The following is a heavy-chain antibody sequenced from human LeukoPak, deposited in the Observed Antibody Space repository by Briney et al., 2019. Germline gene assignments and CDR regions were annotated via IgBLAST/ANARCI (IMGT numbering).Heavy chain of an antibody. CDR2: INSDVKS. CDR1: GFTLSIYC. J-gene: IGHJ3*02. V-gene: IGHV3-74*01. D-gene: IGHD2-15*01. CDR3: PRAGLGYCSGGSCDALPPYGFDI. Sequence: PGGALRLSCAASGFTLSIYCVHWVPHAPGKGRVWVSRINSDVKSCADSVKGRFTASRDNAKNTLYLQMNSLRAEDTAVYYCPRAGLGYCSGGSCDALPPYGFDIWGQGTMVTVSS.